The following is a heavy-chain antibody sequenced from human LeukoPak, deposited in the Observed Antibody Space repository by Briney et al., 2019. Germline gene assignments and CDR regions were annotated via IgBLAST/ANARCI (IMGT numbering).Heavy chain of an antibody. CDR1: GDSISSGSYY. D-gene: IGHD3-3*01. J-gene: IGHJ6*02. CDR3: ARDRYDSYPMDV. Sequence: PSETLSLTCTVSGDSISSGSYYWGWVRRPPGKGLEWIGSIYYSGNTYYNPSLESRVTISVDTPKNQFSLKLTSVTAADTAVYYCARDRYDSYPMDVWGQGTTVTVSS. V-gene: IGHV4-39*07. CDR2: IYYSGNT.